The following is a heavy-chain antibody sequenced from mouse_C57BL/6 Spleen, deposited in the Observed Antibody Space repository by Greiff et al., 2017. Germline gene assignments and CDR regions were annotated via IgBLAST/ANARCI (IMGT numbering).Heavy chain of an antibody. V-gene: IGHV1-80*01. CDR2: IYPGDGDT. CDR1: GYAFSSYW. J-gene: IGHJ2*01. CDR3: ARYETTVVAPNYFDY. D-gene: IGHD1-1*01. Sequence: QVQLQQSGAELVKPGASVKISCKASGYAFSSYWMNWVKQRPGKGLEWIGQIYPGDGDTNYNGKFKGKATLTADKSSSTAYMQLSSLTSEDSAVXFCARYETTVVAPNYFDYWGQGTTLTVSS.